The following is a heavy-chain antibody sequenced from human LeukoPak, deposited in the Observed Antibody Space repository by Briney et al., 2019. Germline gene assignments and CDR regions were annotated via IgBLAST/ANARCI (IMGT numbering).Heavy chain of an antibody. D-gene: IGHD6-13*01. CDR1: GFTFSSYA. CDR2: IIGSGSST. J-gene: IGHJ4*02. V-gene: IGHV3-23*01. CDR3: AKDRAQQLVLDF. Sequence: PGRPLRLSCAASGFTFSSYAMSWVRQAPGKGLEWVSAIIGSGSSTYYADSVKGRFTISRDNSKNTLFLQMNSLRAEDTAVYYCAKDRAQQLVLDFWGQGTLVTVSS.